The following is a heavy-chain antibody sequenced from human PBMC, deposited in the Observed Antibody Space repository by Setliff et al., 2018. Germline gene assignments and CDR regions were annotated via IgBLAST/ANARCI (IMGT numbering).Heavy chain of an antibody. J-gene: IGHJ4*02. CDR3: ARAPSVELVTIRTNSWFTY. CDR2: ISAYNGNT. D-gene: IGHD5-18*01. V-gene: IGHV1-18*01. CDR1: GGPLNSYG. Sequence: ASVKVSCKASGGPLNSYGISWVRQAPGQGLEWMGWISAYNGNTNYAQKLQGRVTLTTDTSTSTAYMELRSLTSDDSAFYYCARAPSVELVTIRTNSWFTYWGQGTLVTVSS.